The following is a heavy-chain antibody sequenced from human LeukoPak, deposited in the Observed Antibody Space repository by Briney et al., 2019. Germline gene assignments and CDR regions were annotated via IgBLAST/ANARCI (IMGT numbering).Heavy chain of an antibody. D-gene: IGHD1-14*01. J-gene: IGHJ4*02. CDR3: VRENHGSFDH. CDR2: ISSSSTYI. V-gene: IGHV3-21*01. Sequence: GGSLRLSCAASGFSFSTYYVNWVRQAPGKGLEWVSCISSSSTYIYYADSVRGRFAISRDNAKNSLYLQMNSLRADDTAVYYCVRENHGSFDHWGQGSLVTVSS. CDR1: GFSFSTYY.